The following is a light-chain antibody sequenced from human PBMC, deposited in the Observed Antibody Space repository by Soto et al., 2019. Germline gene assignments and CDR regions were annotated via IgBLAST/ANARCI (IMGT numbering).Light chain of an antibody. V-gene: IGKV2-28*01. CDR2: LGS. CDR1: QSVLNTNRYNH. Sequence: DIVMTQSPLSLPVTPGEPASIACRSSQSVLNTNRYNHLAWYLQKPGQSPQLLIYLGSNRASGVPDRFSGSGSGTDFTLKISRVEAEDVGVYYCMQPLQSWTFGQGTKVDIK. CDR3: MQPLQSWT. J-gene: IGKJ1*01.